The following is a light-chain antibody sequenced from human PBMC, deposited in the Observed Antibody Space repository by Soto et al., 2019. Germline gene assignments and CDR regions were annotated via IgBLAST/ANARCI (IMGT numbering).Light chain of an antibody. CDR1: TSDVGGYNY. J-gene: IGLJ1*01. Sequence: SVLTQPASVSGSPGQSITISCTGTTSDVGGYNYVSWYQQHPGKAPKVMIYEVSNRPAGVSNRFSGSKSGNTASLTISGLQAEDEADHYCSSYTSSSTLVFGTGTKVTVL. CDR3: SSYTSSSTLV. V-gene: IGLV2-14*01. CDR2: EVS.